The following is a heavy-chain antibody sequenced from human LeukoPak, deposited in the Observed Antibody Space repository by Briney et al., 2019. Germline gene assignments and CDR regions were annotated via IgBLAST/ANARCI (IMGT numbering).Heavy chain of an antibody. Sequence: GGSLRLSCAASGFTFSSYAMSWVRQAPGKGLEWVSAISGSGGSTYYADSVKGRFTISRDNSKNTLYLQMNSLRAEDTAVYYCGKDLEPEDIVVVVAANLGYDYWGQGTLVTVSS. CDR1: GFTFSSYA. V-gene: IGHV3-23*01. CDR2: ISGSGGST. D-gene: IGHD2-15*01. CDR3: GKDLEPEDIVVVVAANLGYDY. J-gene: IGHJ4*02.